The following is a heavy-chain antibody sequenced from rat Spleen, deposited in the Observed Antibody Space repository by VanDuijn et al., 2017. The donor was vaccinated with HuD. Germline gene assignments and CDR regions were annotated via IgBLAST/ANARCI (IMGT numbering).Heavy chain of an antibody. CDR2: ISPSGGAT. CDR3: VRQDTSGYSNWFTY. J-gene: IGHJ3*01. V-gene: IGHV5-25*01. Sequence: EVQLVEPGGDLVQPGRSLKLSCAASGFIFNNYDMAWVRQAPTESLEWVASISPSGGATYYRDSVKCRFTVSRDNAKSTLNLQLYSLRSEDTATYYCVRQDTSGYSNWFTYWGQGTLVTVSS. CDR1: GFIFNNYD. D-gene: IGHD4-3*01.